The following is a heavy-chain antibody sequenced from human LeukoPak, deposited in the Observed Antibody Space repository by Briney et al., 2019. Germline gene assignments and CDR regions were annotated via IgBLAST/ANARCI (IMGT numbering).Heavy chain of an antibody. J-gene: IGHJ4*02. CDR3: AKEEEMATIGDY. Sequence: GGSLRLSCVGSGVIVRGNYMTWVRQAPGKGLEWVSILYHGGSTYYADSVKGRFSISRDTSKNTLYLQMNSLRAEDTAVYYCAKEEEMATIGDYWGQGTLVTVSS. CDR1: GVIVRGNY. CDR2: LYHGGST. V-gene: IGHV3-66*01. D-gene: IGHD5-24*01.